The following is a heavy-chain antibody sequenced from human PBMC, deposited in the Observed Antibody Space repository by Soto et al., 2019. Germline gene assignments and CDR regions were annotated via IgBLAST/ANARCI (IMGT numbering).Heavy chain of an antibody. J-gene: IGHJ3*02. CDR1: GYTFTSYY. Sequence: GASVKVSCKASGYTFTSYYMHWVRQAPGQGLEWMGIINPSGGSTSYAQKFQGRVTMTRDTSTSTVYMELSSLRSEDTAVYYCARDQVGYCGGDCYSTYAFDIWGQGTMVTVSS. V-gene: IGHV1-46*01. CDR2: INPSGGST. CDR3: ARDQVGYCGGDCYSTYAFDI. D-gene: IGHD2-21*02.